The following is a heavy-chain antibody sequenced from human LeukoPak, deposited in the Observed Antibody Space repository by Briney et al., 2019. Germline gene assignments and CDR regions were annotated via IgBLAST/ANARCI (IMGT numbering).Heavy chain of an antibody. CDR1: GDSVSSNSAA. V-gene: IGHV6-1*01. Sequence: SQTLSLTCVISGDSVSSNSAAWNWIRQSPSRGLEWLGRTYYRSKWFYDYAVSVKSRIILDPDTSENHFSLRLNFVTPEDTAVYYCARVRKVWSKGYSYGTGYFDYWGQGTLVTVSS. J-gene: IGHJ4*02. D-gene: IGHD5-18*01. CDR2: TYYRSKWFY. CDR3: ARVRKVWSKGYSYGTGYFDY.